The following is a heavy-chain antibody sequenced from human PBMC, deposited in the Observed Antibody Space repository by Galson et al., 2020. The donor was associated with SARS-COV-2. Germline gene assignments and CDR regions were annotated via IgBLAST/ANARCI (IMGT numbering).Heavy chain of an antibody. D-gene: IGHD3-10*01. Sequence: GGSLRLSCAASGFTFSSYAMHWVRQATEKGLEWVSAIGTAGDTYYPGSVKGRFTISRENAKNSLYLQMNSLRAGDTAVYYCARGDMVRGGYYDYYYMDVWGKGTTVTVSS. V-gene: IGHV3-13*01. CDR1: GFTFSSYA. CDR2: IGTAGDT. CDR3: ARGDMVRGGYYDYYYMDV. J-gene: IGHJ6*03.